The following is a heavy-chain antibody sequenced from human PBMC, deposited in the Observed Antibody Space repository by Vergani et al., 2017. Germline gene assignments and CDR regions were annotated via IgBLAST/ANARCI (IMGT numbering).Heavy chain of an antibody. CDR1: GGPISSGSYY. D-gene: IGHD1-7*01. CDR3: AREYPPGGGTTYGWFDP. CDR2: IYTSGST. Sequence: QVQLQESGPGLVKPSQTLSLTCTVSGGPISSGSYYWSWIRQPAGKGLEWIGRIYTSGSTNYNPSLKSRVTMSVDTSKNQFSLKLSSVTAADTAVYYCAREYPPGGGTTYGWFDPWGQGTLVTVSS. V-gene: IGHV4-61*02. J-gene: IGHJ5*02.